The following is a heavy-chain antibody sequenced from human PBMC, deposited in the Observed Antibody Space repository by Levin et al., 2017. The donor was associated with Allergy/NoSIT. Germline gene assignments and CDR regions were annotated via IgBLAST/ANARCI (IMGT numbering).Heavy chain of an antibody. CDR3: AKDSGRYSSSWYWTFDY. J-gene: IGHJ4*02. CDR1: GFTFDDYA. Sequence: GGSLRLSSAASGFTFDDYAMHWVRQAPGKGLEWVSGISWNSGSIGYADSVKGRFTISRDNAKNSLYLQMNSLRAEDTALYYCAKDSGRYSSSWYWTFDYWGQGTLVTVSS. V-gene: IGHV3-9*01. D-gene: IGHD6-13*01. CDR2: ISWNSGSI.